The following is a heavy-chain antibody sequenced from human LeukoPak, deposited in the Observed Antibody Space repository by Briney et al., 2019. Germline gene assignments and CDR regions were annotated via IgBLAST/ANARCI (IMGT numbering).Heavy chain of an antibody. CDR2: IYYSGST. V-gene: IGHV4-31*03. CDR1: GGSISSGGYY. CDR3: ARVPYGSGSRFDP. D-gene: IGHD3-10*01. J-gene: IGHJ5*02. Sequence: PSQTLSLTCTVSGGSISSGGYYWSWIRQHPGKGLEWIGYIYYSGSTYYNPSLESRVTISVDTSKNQFSLKLSSVTAADTAVYYCARVPYGSGSRFDPRGQGTLVTVSS.